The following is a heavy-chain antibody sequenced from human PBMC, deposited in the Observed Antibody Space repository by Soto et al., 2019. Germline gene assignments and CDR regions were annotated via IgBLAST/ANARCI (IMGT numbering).Heavy chain of an antibody. CDR3: ARTPIIAAAGTVHYYYYYGMDV. CDR1: DGSISSSNW. V-gene: IGHV4-4*02. J-gene: IGHJ6*02. CDR2: IYHSGST. D-gene: IGHD6-13*01. Sequence: SETLSLTCAVSDGSISSSNWWSWVRQPPGKGLEWIGEIYHSGSTNYNPSLKSRVTISVDKSKNQLSLKLSSVTAADTAAYYCARTPIIAAAGTVHYYYYYGMDVWGQGTTVTVSS.